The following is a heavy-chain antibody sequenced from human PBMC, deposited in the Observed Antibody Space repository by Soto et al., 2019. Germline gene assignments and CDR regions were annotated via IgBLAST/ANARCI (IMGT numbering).Heavy chain of an antibody. V-gene: IGHV1-69*02. D-gene: IGHD3-16*02. CDR2: IIPILGIA. CDR3: ARFVDFDY. Sequence: QVQLVQSGAEVKKPGSSVKVSCKASGGTFGSYTISWVRQAPGQGLEWMGRIIPILGIANYAQKFQGRVTITADKSTSTDYMELSSLRSEDTAVYYCARFVDFDYWGQGTMVTVSS. J-gene: IGHJ4*02. CDR1: GGTFGSYT.